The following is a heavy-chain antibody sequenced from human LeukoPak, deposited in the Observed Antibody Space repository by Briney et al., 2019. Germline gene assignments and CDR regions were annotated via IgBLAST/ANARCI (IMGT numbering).Heavy chain of an antibody. V-gene: IGHV4-59*02. D-gene: IGHD1-1*01. CDR2: IYYSGST. CDR3: ARDGNGYFDY. J-gene: IGHJ4*02. Sequence: SETLSLTCTVSGGSVSSYYWSWIRQPPGKGLEWIGYIYYSGSTNYNPSLKSRVTISVDTSKNQFSLKLSSVTAADTAVYYCARDGNGYFDYWGQGTLVTVSS. CDR1: GGSVSSYY.